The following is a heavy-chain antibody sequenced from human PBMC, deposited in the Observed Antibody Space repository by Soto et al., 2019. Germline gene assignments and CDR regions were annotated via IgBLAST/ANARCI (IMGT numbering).Heavy chain of an antibody. CDR2: MNPNSGNT. V-gene: IGHV1-8*01. D-gene: IGHD2-21*02. Sequence: ASVKVSCKASGYTFTSYAINWVRQATGQGLEWMGWMNPNSGNTGYAQKFQGRVTMTRNTSISTAYMELSSLRSEDTAVYYCARVGYVVTAIRYDALDIWGQGTMVTVSS. CDR1: GYTFTSYA. CDR3: ARVGYVVTAIRYDALDI. J-gene: IGHJ3*02.